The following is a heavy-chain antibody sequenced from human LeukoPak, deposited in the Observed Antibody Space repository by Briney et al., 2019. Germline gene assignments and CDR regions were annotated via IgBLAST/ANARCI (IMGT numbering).Heavy chain of an antibody. CDR3: ARGFREEMATIRDAFDI. J-gene: IGHJ3*02. V-gene: IGHV1-46*01. CDR1: GYTFTSYY. Sequence: ASVKVSCKASGYTFTSYYMHWVRQAPGQGLEWMGIINPSGGSTSYAQKFQGRVTMTRDTSTSTVYMELSSLRSEYTAVYYCARGFREEMATIRDAFDIWGQGTMVTVSS. CDR2: INPSGGST. D-gene: IGHD5-24*01.